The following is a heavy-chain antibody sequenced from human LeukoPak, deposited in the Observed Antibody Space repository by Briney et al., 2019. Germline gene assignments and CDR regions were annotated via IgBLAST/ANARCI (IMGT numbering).Heavy chain of an antibody. V-gene: IGHV4-39*07. D-gene: IGHD3-10*01. Sequence: SETLSLTCTVSGGSISSSSYYWGWIRQPPGKGLEWIGSIYYSGSTYYNPSLKSRVTISVDTSKNQFSLKLSSVTAADTAVYYCARVRRYYYGSGRSWFDPWGQGTLVTVSS. CDR2: IYYSGST. CDR3: ARVRRYYYGSGRSWFDP. CDR1: GGSISSSSYY. J-gene: IGHJ5*02.